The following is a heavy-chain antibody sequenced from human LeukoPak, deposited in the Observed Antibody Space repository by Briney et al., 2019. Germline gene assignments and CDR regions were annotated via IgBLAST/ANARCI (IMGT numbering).Heavy chain of an antibody. Sequence: GGSLRLSCAASGFTFSTYAIHWVRQAPGKGPEWVSVISSDGTRQYYADSVKGRFTISRDNSKNTLYLQMNSLRADDTAVYYCARACSGGSCYLVAFDIWGQGTMVTVSS. CDR2: ISSDGTRQ. D-gene: IGHD2-15*01. CDR3: ARACSGGSCYLVAFDI. J-gene: IGHJ3*02. V-gene: IGHV3-30-3*01. CDR1: GFTFSTYA.